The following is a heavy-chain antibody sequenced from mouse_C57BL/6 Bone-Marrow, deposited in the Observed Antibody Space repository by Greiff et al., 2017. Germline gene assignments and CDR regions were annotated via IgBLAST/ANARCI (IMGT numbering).Heavy chain of an antibody. CDR2: INPSSGYT. J-gene: IGHJ3*01. D-gene: IGHD2-1*01. CDR1: GYTFTSYT. CDR3: ARTLVGVFAY. V-gene: IGHV1-4*01. Sequence: QVQLQQSGAELARPGASVKMSCKASGYTFTSYTMHWVKQRPGQGLEWIGYINPSSGYTKYTQKFKDKATLTADKSSSTAYMQLSSLTSEDSAVYYCARTLVGVFAYWGQGTLVTVSA.